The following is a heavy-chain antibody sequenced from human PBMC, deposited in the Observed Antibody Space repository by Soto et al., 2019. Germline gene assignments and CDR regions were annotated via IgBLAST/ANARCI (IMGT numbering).Heavy chain of an antibody. D-gene: IGHD2-21*02. CDR2: INPSGGST. Sequence: ASVKLSCKGSGYTLTSDYMHWLRHAPRQGIEWMGIINPSGGSTSYVQKFQGRVTMTRDTSTSTVYMELSSLRYEDTAVYYCARDPAVVTAISPYNWFDPWGQGTLVTVSS. V-gene: IGHV1-46*01. J-gene: IGHJ5*02. CDR1: GYTLTSDY. CDR3: ARDPAVVTAISPYNWFDP.